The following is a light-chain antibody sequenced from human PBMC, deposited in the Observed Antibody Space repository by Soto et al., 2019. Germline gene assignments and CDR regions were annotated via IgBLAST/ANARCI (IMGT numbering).Light chain of an antibody. CDR2: YDD. CDR3: AAWDDSLNGDL. V-gene: IGLV1-36*01. Sequence: QSVLTQPPSVSEAPRQRVTISCSGSSSNIGNNAVNWYQQLPGKAPKLLIYYDDLLPSGVSDRFSGSKSGTSASLAISGLQSEDEADYYCAAWDDSLNGDLFGTGTKVTVL. CDR1: SSNIGNNA. J-gene: IGLJ1*01.